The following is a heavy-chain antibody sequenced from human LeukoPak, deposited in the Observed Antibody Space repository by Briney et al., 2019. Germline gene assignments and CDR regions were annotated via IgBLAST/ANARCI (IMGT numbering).Heavy chain of an antibody. Sequence: SETLSLTCTVSGASITSGFYYWSWLRQSPGKGLEWVGYIYYSGTTYYSPSLKSRLTISLDTSKNHLSLKLTSVTAADTAIYYCARDNDDGDYVGWFDPWGQGTLVTVSS. CDR3: ARDNDDGDYVGWFDP. J-gene: IGHJ5*02. D-gene: IGHD4-17*01. CDR2: IYYSGTT. V-gene: IGHV4-30-4*01. CDR1: GASITSGFYY.